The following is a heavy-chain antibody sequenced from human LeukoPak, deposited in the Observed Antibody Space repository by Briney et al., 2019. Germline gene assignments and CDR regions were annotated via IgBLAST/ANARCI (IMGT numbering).Heavy chain of an antibody. CDR3: ARGGSGYSSSWYYFDY. V-gene: IGHV4-38-2*02. CDR2: IYHSGST. Sequence: PSETLSLTCTVSGYSISSGYYWGWIRQPPGKGLEWIGSIYHSGSTYYNPSLKSRVTISVDTSKNQFSLKLSSVTAADTAVYYCARGGSGYSSSWYYFDYWGQGTLVTVSS. D-gene: IGHD6-13*01. CDR1: GYSISSGYY. J-gene: IGHJ4*02.